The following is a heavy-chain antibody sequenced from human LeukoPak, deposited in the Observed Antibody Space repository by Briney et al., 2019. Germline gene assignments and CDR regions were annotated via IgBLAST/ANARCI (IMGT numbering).Heavy chain of an antibody. J-gene: IGHJ3*02. Sequence: TSETLSLTCTVSGGSISSGSYYWSWIRQPAGKGLEWIGRIYTSGSTNYNPSLKSRVTISVDTSKNQFSLKLSSVTAADTAVYYCASSGDYGAAFDIWGQGTMVTVSS. CDR2: IYTSGST. V-gene: IGHV4-61*02. CDR1: GGSISSGSYY. CDR3: ASSGDYGAAFDI. D-gene: IGHD4-17*01.